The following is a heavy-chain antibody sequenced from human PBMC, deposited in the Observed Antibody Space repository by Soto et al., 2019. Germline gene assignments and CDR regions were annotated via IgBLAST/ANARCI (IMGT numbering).Heavy chain of an antibody. V-gene: IGHV1-18*04. D-gene: IGHD5-12*01. CDR2: ISAYNGNT. CDR1: GYTFTSYG. CDR3: ARGGYSGYDPLYYYGMDV. Sequence: ASVKVSCKASGYTFTSYGISWVRHAPGQGLEWMGWISAYNGNTNYAQKLQGRVTMTTDTSTSTAYMELRSLRSDDTAVYYCARGGYSGYDPLYYYGMDVWGQGTTVTVSS. J-gene: IGHJ6*02.